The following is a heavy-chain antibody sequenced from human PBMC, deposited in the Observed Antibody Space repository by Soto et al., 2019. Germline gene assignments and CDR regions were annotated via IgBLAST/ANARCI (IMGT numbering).Heavy chain of an antibody. CDR1: GFTFSSYV. Sequence: QSGGSLRLSCAASGFTFSSYVMHWVRQAPGKGLEWVAVISYDGSNKYYADSVKGRFTISRDNSKNTLYLQMNSLRAEDTAVYYCAKDLGAAARYYFDYWGQGTVVTVSS. CDR2: ISYDGSNK. V-gene: IGHV3-30*18. J-gene: IGHJ4*02. D-gene: IGHD6-13*01. CDR3: AKDLGAAARYYFDY.